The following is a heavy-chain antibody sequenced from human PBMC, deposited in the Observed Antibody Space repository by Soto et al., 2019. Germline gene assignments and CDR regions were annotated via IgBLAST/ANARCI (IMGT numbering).Heavy chain of an antibody. J-gene: IGHJ3*02. Sequence: GESLKISWKGSGYSFTSYWIGWVRQMPGKGLEWMGIIYPGDSDTRYSPSFQGQVTSSADKSISTAYLQWSSLKSSDTAMYYCARLRNYYDSRGYYGDAFVIWGQGTMFTVSS. D-gene: IGHD3-22*01. CDR2: IYPGDSDT. CDR1: GYSFTSYW. CDR3: ARLRNYYDSRGYYGDAFVI. V-gene: IGHV5-51*01.